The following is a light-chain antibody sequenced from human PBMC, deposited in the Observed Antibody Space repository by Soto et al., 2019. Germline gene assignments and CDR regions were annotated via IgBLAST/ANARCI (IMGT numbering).Light chain of an antibody. J-gene: IGKJ2*03. V-gene: IGKV3-20*01. CDR3: QQYGNSPRYS. CDR2: GTS. Sequence: EIVLTQSPGTLSLSLGERATLSCRASQSVSSNYLAWYQQKPGQAPRLLIYGTSSRATGIPHRFSGSRSGTNFTLTISRLEHEDFSVYYCQQYGNSPRYSFGQGTKLEIK. CDR1: QSVSSNY.